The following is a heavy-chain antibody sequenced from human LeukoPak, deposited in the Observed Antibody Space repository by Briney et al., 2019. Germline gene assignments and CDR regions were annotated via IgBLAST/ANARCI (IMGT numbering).Heavy chain of an antibody. J-gene: IGHJ3*02. V-gene: IGHV4-4*02. D-gene: IGHD6-13*01. CDR3: ARCIWGSSWYDAFDI. Sequence: SETLSLTCAVSGGSISSSNWWSWVRQPPGKGLEWIGEIYHSGSTNYNPSLKSRVTISVDKSKNQFSLKLSSVTAADTAVYYCARCIWGSSWYDAFDIWGQGTMVTVSS. CDR2: IYHSGST. CDR1: GGSISSSNW.